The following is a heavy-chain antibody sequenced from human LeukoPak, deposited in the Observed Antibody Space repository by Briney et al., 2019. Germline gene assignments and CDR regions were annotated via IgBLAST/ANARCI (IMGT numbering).Heavy chain of an antibody. Sequence: PGGSLRLSCAASILSFSSSVMHWVRQAPGKGLEWVATISYDGSEKYYPDSVKGRFTVSRDNSRSSLYLQMNSLRVDDTAFYYCARDESGKFDPWGQGTLVTVS. J-gene: IGHJ5*02. CDR3: ARDESGKFDP. CDR1: ILSFSSSV. CDR2: ISYDGSEK. D-gene: IGHD3-10*01. V-gene: IGHV3-30-3*01.